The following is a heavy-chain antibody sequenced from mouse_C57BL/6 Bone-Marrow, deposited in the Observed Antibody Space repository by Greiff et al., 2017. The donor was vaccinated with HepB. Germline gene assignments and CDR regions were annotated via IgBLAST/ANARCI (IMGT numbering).Heavy chain of an antibody. CDR1: GFTFSSYA. V-gene: IGHV5-4*01. J-gene: IGHJ3*01. Sequence: EVKLVESGGGLVKPGGSLKLSCAASGFTFSSYAMFWVRQTPEKRLEWVATISDCGSYTYYPDNVKGRFTFSRDNAKDNLYLQMSHLKSEDTAMYYCARERSFAYWGQGTLVTVSA. CDR2: ISDCGSYT. CDR3: ARERSFAY.